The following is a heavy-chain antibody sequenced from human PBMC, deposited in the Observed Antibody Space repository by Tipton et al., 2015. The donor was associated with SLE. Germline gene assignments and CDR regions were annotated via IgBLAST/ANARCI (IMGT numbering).Heavy chain of an antibody. CDR1: GGSISSYY. CDR2: IYTSGST. D-gene: IGHD1-1*01. CDR3: ATGRTVYYYYMDV. J-gene: IGHJ6*03. Sequence: TLSLTCTVSGGSISSYYWSWIRQPPGKGLEWIGRIYTSGSTNYNPSLKSRVTMSVDTSKNQFSLKLSSVTAADTAVYYCATGRTVYYYYMDVWGKGTTVTVSS. V-gene: IGHV4-4*07.